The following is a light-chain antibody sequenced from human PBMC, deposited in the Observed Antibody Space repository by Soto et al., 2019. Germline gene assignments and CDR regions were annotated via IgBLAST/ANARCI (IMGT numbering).Light chain of an antibody. V-gene: IGKV1-39*01. CDR3: QQSYSTPRT. J-gene: IGKJ2*02. CDR1: QSISGY. CDR2: AAS. Sequence: DIQMTHSPSSLSASVGDRVTITCRASQSISGYLNWYQQKPGKAPKLLIYAASSLQSGVPSRFSGSGSGKDFTLTISSLQPEDFATYYCQQSYSTPRTFGQGTKVEIX.